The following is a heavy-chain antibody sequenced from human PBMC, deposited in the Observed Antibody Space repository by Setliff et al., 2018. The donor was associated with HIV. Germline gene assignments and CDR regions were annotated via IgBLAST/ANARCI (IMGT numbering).Heavy chain of an antibody. J-gene: IGHJ4*02. CDR3: AKDRYLEMVHRYFDY. V-gene: IGHV3-33*06. D-gene: IGHD3-10*01. Sequence: GGSLRLSCAASGFTFSSYGMHWVRQAPGKGLEWVAVIWYDGRNKYYADSVKGRFTISRDNSKNTLYLQMNSLRAEDTAVYYCAKDRYLEMVHRYFDYWGQGTLVTVSS. CDR2: IWYDGRNK. CDR1: GFTFSSYG.